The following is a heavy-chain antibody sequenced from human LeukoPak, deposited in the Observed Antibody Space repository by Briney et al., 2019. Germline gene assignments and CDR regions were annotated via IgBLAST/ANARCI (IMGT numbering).Heavy chain of an antibody. V-gene: IGHV3-21*01. CDR3: AIVVVPAAHDAFDI. J-gene: IGHJ3*02. CDR1: GFTFSSYS. D-gene: IGHD2-2*01. Sequence: GGSLRLSCAASGFTFSSYSTNWVRQAPGKGLEGVSSISSSSSYIYYADSVKGRFTISRDNAKNSLYLQMNSLRAEDTAVYYCAIVVVPAAHDAFDIWGQGTMVTVSS. CDR2: ISSSSSYI.